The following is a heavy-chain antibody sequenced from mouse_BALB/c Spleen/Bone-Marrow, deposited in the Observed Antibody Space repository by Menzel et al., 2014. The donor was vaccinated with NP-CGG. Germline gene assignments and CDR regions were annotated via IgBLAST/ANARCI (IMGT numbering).Heavy chain of an antibody. D-gene: IGHD1-1*01. CDR3: ARNHFGSNSLGY. V-gene: IGHV1S135*01. J-gene: IGHJ3*01. CDR1: GYSFTGYN. CDR2: IDPYYGGT. Sequence: VQLQQSGPEEVKPGASVKISCKASGYSFTGYNMNWVKQSDGRSLEWIGNIDPYYGGTSYNQKFRGKATLTVDKSSSTAYMQLTSLTSEDSAVYYCARNHFGSNSLGYWGQGTLVTVSA.